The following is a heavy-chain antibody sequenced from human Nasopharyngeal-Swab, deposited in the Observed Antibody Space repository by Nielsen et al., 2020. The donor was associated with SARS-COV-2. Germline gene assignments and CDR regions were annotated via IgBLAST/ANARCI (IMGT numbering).Heavy chain of an antibody. CDR1: GYTFTSYV. Sequence: ASVTVSCKASGYTFTSYVIIWVRQAPGQGLEWMGWISAYNGNTNYAQKLQGRVTMTTDTSTSTAYMELRSLRSDDTAVYYCARDLGINRDIAAATSYWGQGTLVNVSS. D-gene: IGHD6-13*01. J-gene: IGHJ4*02. V-gene: IGHV1-18*01. CDR3: ARDLGINRDIAAATSY. CDR2: ISAYNGNT.